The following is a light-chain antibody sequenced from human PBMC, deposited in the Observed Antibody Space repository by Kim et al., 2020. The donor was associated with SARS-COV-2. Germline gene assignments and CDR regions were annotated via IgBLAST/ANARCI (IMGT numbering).Light chain of an antibody. Sequence: VSVALGQTVRITCQGDSLRSYYASWYQQKPGQAPVLVIYGKNNRPSGIPDRFSGSSSGNTASLTITGAQAEDEADYYCNSRDSSGNHYVFGTGTKVTV. J-gene: IGLJ1*01. CDR2: GKN. V-gene: IGLV3-19*01. CDR1: SLRSYY. CDR3: NSRDSSGNHYV.